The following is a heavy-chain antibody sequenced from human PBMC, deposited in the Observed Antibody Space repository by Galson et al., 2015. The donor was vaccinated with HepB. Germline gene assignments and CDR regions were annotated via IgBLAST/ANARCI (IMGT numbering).Heavy chain of an antibody. CDR2: ISSSSSYI. CDR3: ARDLSSGWYYFDY. V-gene: IGHV3-21*01. D-gene: IGHD6-19*01. J-gene: IGHJ4*02. Sequence: SLRLSCAASGFTFSSYSMNWVRQAPGKGLEWVSSISSSSSYIYYADSVKGRFTIPRDNAKNSLYLQMNSLRAEDTAVYYCARDLSSGWYYFDYWGQGTLVTVSS. CDR1: GFTFSSYS.